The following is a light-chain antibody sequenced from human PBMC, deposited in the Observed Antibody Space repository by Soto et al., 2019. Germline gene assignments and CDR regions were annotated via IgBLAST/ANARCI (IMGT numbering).Light chain of an antibody. V-gene: IGLV2-14*01. CDR3: SSYTSSNTLV. CDR2: EVS. J-gene: IGLJ1*01. CDR1: SSDIGTYNY. Sequence: QSVLSHPASLSGSPGQSITISCTGTSSDIGTYNYVSWNQQHPGKAPKVIIYEVSNRPSGVSNRFSGSKSGNTASLTISGLQAEDEADYYCSSYTSSNTLVFGTGTKVTVL.